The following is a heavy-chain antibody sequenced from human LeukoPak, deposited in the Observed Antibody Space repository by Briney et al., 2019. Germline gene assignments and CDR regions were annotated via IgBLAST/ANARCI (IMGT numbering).Heavy chain of an antibody. CDR1: GFTFSSYA. CDR2: ISYDGSNK. D-gene: IGHD6-13*01. Sequence: PGGSLRLSCAASGFTFSSYAMHWVRQAPGKGLEWVAVISYDGSNKYYADSVKGRFTISRDNSKNTLYLQMNSLRAEDTAVYYCARDGKIAAAGTFDYWGQGTLVTVSS. CDR3: ARDGKIAAAGTFDY. J-gene: IGHJ4*02. V-gene: IGHV3-30-3*01.